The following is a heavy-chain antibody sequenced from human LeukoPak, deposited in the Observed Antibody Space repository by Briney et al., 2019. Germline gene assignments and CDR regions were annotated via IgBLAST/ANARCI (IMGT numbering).Heavy chain of an antibody. CDR1: GFTFSSYA. V-gene: IGHV3-21*06. D-gene: IGHD3-16*01. CDR3: GRAFPPLRTSSAGDL. Sequence: PGGSLRLSCAASGFTFSSYAMNWIRQAPGKGLEWISAISGRSSHTYYGDSVKGRFSISRDNAKNLLYLQMNGLGAEDTAVYYCGRAFPPLRTSSAGDLWGQGTLVTVSS. CDR2: ISGRSSHT. J-gene: IGHJ4*02.